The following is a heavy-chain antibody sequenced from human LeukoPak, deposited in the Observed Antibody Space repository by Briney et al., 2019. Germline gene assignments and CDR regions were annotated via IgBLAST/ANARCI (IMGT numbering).Heavy chain of an antibody. CDR3: ARLYYYDPYGSYFDY. D-gene: IGHD3-22*01. V-gene: IGHV3-7*01. Sequence: PGGSLRPSCAASGFTFSSYWMIWVRQAPGKGLEWVANIKQDGSEKYYVDSVKGRFTISRDNAKNSLYLQMNSLRAEDTAVYYCARLYYYDPYGSYFDYWGQGTLVTVSS. CDR2: IKQDGSEK. J-gene: IGHJ4*02. CDR1: GFTFSSYW.